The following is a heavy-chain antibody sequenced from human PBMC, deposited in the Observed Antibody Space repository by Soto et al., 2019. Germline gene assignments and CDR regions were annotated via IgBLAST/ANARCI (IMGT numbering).Heavy chain of an antibody. CDR2: ISDDGSNK. V-gene: IGHV3-30*18. Sequence: GGSLRLSCAASGFTFSNYGMHWVRQAPGKGLEWVAVISDDGSNKYYTDSVKGRFTISRDNSKNTLYLQMNSLRAEDTAVYYCAKEWDYRVYCSITSSHVVIEYWGPGLLVTVFS. CDR1: GFTFSNYG. D-gene: IGHD2-2*01. J-gene: IGHJ4*02. CDR3: AKEWDYRVYCSITSSHVVIEY.